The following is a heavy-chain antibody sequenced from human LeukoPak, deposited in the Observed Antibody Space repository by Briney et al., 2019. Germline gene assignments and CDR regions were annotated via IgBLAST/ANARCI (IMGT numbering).Heavy chain of an antibody. V-gene: IGHV3-30*02. CDR2: IRYDGSNK. CDR1: GFTFSSYG. D-gene: IGHD6-19*01. Sequence: GGSLRLSCAASGFTFSSYGMHWVRQAPGKGLEWVAFIRYDGSNKYYADSVKGRFTISRDNSKNTLYLQMNSLRAEDTAVYYCARGSSGWYTNYYYGMDVWGQGTTVTVSS. J-gene: IGHJ6*02. CDR3: ARGSSGWYTNYYYGMDV.